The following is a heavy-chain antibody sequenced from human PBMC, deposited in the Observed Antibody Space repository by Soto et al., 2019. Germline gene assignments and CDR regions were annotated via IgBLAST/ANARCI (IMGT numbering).Heavy chain of an antibody. CDR1: GYTFKDYF. V-gene: IGHV1-2*02. D-gene: IGHD3-3*01. J-gene: IGHJ4*02. CDR3: ARDPSPDFWSGYYDY. CDR2: INPNNGGT. Sequence: HLVQSGAEVKQPGASVKVSCKASGYTFKDYFLHWVRQAPGQGLEWMGWINPNNGGTDYAQKFQGRVTMTRDTSISTADMEVSGLRSGDTAVYYCARDPSPDFWSGYYDYWGQGTLITVSS.